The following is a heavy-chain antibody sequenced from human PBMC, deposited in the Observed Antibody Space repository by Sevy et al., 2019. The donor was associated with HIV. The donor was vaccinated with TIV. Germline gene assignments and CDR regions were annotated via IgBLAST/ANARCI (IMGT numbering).Heavy chain of an antibody. D-gene: IGHD2-2*01. J-gene: IGHJ5*02. CDR3: ARDASSYCTSYSCYGGWFDP. CDR1: GGTFSSYA. CDR2: IIPIPGIP. V-gene: IGHV1-69*04. Sequence: ASVKVSCKASGGTFSSYAINWVRQAPGQGLEWMGRIIPIPGIPNYAQKFQGRVTITAEKSTSTAYMELSSLRSEDTAGYYCARDASSYCTSYSCYGGWFDPWGQGTLVTVSS.